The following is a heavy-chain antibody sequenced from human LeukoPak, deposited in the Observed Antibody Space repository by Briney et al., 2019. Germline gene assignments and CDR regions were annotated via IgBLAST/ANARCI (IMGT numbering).Heavy chain of an antibody. V-gene: IGHV4-59*01. J-gene: IGHJ4*02. Sequence: SETLSLTCTVSGGSISDYYWTWIRQSPGTGLEWIGYMDYSGSTNYNPSLKSRVTISVDTSKNQFSLKLSSVTAADTAVYYCARGYYYDSSGLFDYWGQGTLVTVSS. CDR3: ARGYYYDSSGLFDY. CDR2: MDYSGST. CDR1: GGSISDYY. D-gene: IGHD3-22*01.